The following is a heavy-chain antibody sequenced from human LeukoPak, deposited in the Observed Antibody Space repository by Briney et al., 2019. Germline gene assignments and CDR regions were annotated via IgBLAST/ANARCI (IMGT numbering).Heavy chain of an antibody. Sequence: PGGSLRLSCAASGFTFSSYGMTWVRQAPGKGLEWVSAISGSGGSTFYADSVKGRSTISRDNSKNKLYLQMNSLRAEDTAVYYCANGGLAVSARYHDASDIWGQGTMVTVSS. CDR3: ANGGLAVSARYHDASDI. D-gene: IGHD3-16*01. J-gene: IGHJ3*02. V-gene: IGHV3-23*01. CDR2: ISGSGGST. CDR1: GFTFSSYG.